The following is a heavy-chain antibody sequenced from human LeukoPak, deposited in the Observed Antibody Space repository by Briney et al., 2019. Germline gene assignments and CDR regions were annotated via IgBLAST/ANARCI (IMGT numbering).Heavy chain of an antibody. CDR1: GVTFSSDE. D-gene: IGHD3-9*01. J-gene: IGHJ4*02. Sequence: GGSLRLSCAASGVTFSSDEMSGGREGPGEGVEWGSYISSSGSTIYYADSVKSRFTISSDNAKNSLYLQMNSLRAEDTAVYYCATALRYFDWLVTNWGQGTLVTVSS. CDR3: ATALRYFDWLVTN. CDR2: ISSSGSTI. V-gene: IGHV3-48*03.